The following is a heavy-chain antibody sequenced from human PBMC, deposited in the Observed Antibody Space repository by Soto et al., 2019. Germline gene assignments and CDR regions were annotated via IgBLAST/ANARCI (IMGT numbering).Heavy chain of an antibody. D-gene: IGHD1-26*01. CDR3: AREIVGGTTIWFDP. V-gene: IGHV1-46*01. CDR1: GYIFTNYY. CDR2: INPSAGTT. J-gene: IGHJ5*02. Sequence: QVQLVQSGAEVKKPGASVKVSCKASGYIFTNYYIHWVRQAPGQGLEWMGIINPSAGTTSYAQTFQGRLTMTRDTSTSTVYMELSSLRSEDTAVYYCAREIVGGTTIWFDPWGQGTLVTVSS.